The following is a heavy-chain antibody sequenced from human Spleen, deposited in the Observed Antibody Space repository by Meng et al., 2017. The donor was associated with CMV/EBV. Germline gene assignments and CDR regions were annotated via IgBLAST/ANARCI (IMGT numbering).Heavy chain of an antibody. Sequence: GGSLRLSCAGSGFTFINYGMHWVRQAPGKGLEWVAVIWYDGSNKYYVDSVKGRFTISRDNSKNTLYLQMNSLRAEDTAVYYCARDGPNLLPPSGAFDIWGQGTMVTVSS. D-gene: IGHD1-14*01. CDR3: ARDGPNLLPPSGAFDI. CDR1: GFTFINYG. J-gene: IGHJ3*02. CDR2: IWYDGSNK. V-gene: IGHV3-33*01.